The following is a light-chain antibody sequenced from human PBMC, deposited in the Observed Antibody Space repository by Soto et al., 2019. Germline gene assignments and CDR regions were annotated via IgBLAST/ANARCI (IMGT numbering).Light chain of an antibody. CDR3: AAWDDSLNGPL. Sequence: QSVLTQPPSASGTPGQRVTISCSGSSSNIGSNAVNWYQQLPGTAPTRLIYSNNQRPLGVPDRFSGSKSGTSASLAVNGLQSEDEADYYCAAWDDSLNGPLFGGGTKETVL. J-gene: IGLJ3*02. CDR1: SSNIGSNA. CDR2: SNN. V-gene: IGLV1-44*01.